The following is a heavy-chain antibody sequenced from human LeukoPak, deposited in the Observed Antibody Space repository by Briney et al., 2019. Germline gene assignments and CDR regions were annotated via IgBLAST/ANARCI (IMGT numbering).Heavy chain of an antibody. CDR1: GFTFTSSA. CDR2: IVVGSGNT. Sequence: ASVKVSCKASGFTFTSSAVQWVRQARGQRLEWIGWIVVGSGNTNYAQKFQERVTITGDMSTSTAYMELSSLRSEDTAVYYCAREERFHWGSRFDYWGQGTLVTVSS. CDR3: AREERFHWGSRFDY. V-gene: IGHV1-58*01. D-gene: IGHD7-27*01. J-gene: IGHJ4*02.